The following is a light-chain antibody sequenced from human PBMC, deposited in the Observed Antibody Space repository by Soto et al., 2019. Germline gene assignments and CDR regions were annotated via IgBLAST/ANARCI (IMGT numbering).Light chain of an antibody. CDR1: QSLVYSDGNTF. Sequence: DVVMTQSPLSLPVTLGQPASISCRSSQSLVYSDGNTFLNWFQQRPGQSPRRLIYKVSNRDSGVPARFSGSGSGTDFTLQISRVEAEDVGVYYCMQGTPWPRTFGQGTKVEI. J-gene: IGKJ1*01. CDR2: KVS. V-gene: IGKV2-30*01. CDR3: MQGTPWPRT.